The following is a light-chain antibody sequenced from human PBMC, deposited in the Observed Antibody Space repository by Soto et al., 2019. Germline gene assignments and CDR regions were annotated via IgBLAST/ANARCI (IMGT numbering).Light chain of an antibody. Sequence: ETVMTQSPATLSVSPGVTATLSCMASQNVYTNLAWYQQKPGQAPRLVLYGASTRATGVPARFSGSGSGTEFTLTISSLQSEDFAVYYCQQYNNWPITFGQGTRLEI. CDR2: GAS. CDR1: QNVYTN. J-gene: IGKJ5*01. V-gene: IGKV3-15*01. CDR3: QQYNNWPIT.